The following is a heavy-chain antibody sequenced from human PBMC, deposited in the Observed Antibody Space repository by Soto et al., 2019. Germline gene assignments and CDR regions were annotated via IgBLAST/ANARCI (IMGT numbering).Heavy chain of an antibody. CDR3: PRGHRLSSTGTGGH. D-gene: IGHD6-25*01. CDR1: GFTFSAYW. J-gene: IGHJ4*02. CDR2: ISDDGSTT. V-gene: IGHV3-74*01. Sequence: GGSLSLSCEVSGFTFSAYWMHWVRRVPGKGLIWVSRISDDGSTTTYADSVKGRFTISRDNAKNTLYLQMNSLRADDTGLYYCPRGHRLSSTGTGGHWGQGTLVTVSS.